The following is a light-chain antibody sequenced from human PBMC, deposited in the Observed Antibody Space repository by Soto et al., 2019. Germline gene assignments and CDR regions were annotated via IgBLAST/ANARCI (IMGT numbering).Light chain of an antibody. CDR1: QSVSRH. Sequence: IVFTRCPTPLSLSPSYLATLSCVASQSVSRHPAWYQQKPGLAPRLLIYRASTRATGIPARFRGSGSGTEFTLTITNLASEDFAVYYCQQRSNWPWTFGQGTKVAIK. CDR2: RAS. CDR3: QQRSNWPWT. J-gene: IGKJ1*01. V-gene: IGKV3-11*01.